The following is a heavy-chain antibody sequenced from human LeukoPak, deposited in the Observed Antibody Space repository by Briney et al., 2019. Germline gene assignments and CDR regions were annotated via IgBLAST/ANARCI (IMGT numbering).Heavy chain of an antibody. Sequence: GASVKVSCKASGYTFPSYFMHWVRQAPGQRLEWMGWINAGNENTKYSQKFQGRVSITRDTSASTAYMELSSLTSEDTAVYYCARDLYGDYFDYWGQGTLVTVSS. CDR3: ARDLYGDYFDY. CDR1: GYTFPSYF. D-gene: IGHD3-16*01. J-gene: IGHJ4*02. V-gene: IGHV1-3*01. CDR2: INAGNENT.